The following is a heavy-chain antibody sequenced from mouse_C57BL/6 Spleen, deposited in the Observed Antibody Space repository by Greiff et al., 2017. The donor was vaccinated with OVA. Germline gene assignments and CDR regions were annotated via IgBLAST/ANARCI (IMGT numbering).Heavy chain of an antibody. CDR1: GYTFTSSW. J-gene: IGHJ3*01. Sequence: VQLQQPGAELVMPGASVKLSCKASGYTFTSSWMHWVKQRPGQGLEWIGEIDPSDSYTNYTPQFKGKSTLPVDKSSSTAYMQLSSLTSEDSAVYYCARKDDYSWFAYWGQGTLVTVSA. CDR3: ARKDDYSWFAY. CDR2: IDPSDSYT. D-gene: IGHD2-4*01. V-gene: IGHV1-69*01.